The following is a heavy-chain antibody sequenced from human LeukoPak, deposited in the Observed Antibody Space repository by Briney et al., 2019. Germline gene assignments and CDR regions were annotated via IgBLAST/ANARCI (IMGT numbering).Heavy chain of an antibody. D-gene: IGHD2-2*01. Sequence: GGSLRLSCAASGFTVSSNYMSWVRQAPGKELEWVSVIYSGGSTYYADSVKGRFTISRDNSKNALYLQMNSLRAEDTAVYYRATALYCSSTNCYLDYWGQGTLVTVSS. V-gene: IGHV3-53*01. CDR2: IYSGGST. CDR3: ATALYCSSTNCYLDY. CDR1: GFTVSSNY. J-gene: IGHJ4*02.